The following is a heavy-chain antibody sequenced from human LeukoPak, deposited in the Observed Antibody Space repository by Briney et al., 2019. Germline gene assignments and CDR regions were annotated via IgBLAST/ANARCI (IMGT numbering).Heavy chain of an antibody. CDR2: IYTSGST. V-gene: IGHV4-61*02. D-gene: IGHD2-8*01. J-gene: IGHJ2*01. Sequence: SETLSLTCTVSGGSINSGNHYWSWVRQPAGKGLEGIGRIYTSGSTIYNPSLKSRVTMSIDTSKNQFSLKLNSVTAADTAVYYCARDLYGDWYFDLWGRGTLVTVSS. CDR3: ARDLYGDWYFDL. CDR1: GGSINSGNHY.